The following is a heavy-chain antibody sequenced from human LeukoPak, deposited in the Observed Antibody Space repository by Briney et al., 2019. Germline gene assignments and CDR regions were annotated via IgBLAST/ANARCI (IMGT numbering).Heavy chain of an antibody. CDR2: IRYDGSHR. CDR1: GFTFSNYG. Sequence: PGGSLRLSCAESGFTFSNYGMHWVRQAPGKGLEWVAFIRYDGSHRYYGDFVKGRFSISRDNSKNTLYLQMNSLRPEDTAAYYCARTFYSSGTGVPIYYWGQGTLVTVSS. V-gene: IGHV3-30*02. J-gene: IGHJ4*02. CDR3: ARTFYSSGTGVPIYY. D-gene: IGHD6-19*01.